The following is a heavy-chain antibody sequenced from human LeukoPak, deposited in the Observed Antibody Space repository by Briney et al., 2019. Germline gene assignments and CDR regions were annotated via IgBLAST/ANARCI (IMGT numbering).Heavy chain of an antibody. CDR3: TRPYYGFWSGLRY. Sequence: GGSLRLSCTASGFTFGDYAMSWVRQAPGKGLEWVGFIRSKAYGGTTEYAASVKGRFTISRDDSKSIAYLQMNSLKTEDTAVYYCTRPYYGFWSGLRYWGQGTLVTVSS. V-gene: IGHV3-49*04. CDR1: GFTFGDYA. CDR2: IRSKAYGGTT. D-gene: IGHD3-3*01. J-gene: IGHJ4*02.